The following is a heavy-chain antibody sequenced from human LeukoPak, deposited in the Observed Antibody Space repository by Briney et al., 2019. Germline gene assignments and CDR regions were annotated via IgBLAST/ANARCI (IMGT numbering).Heavy chain of an antibody. D-gene: IGHD1-26*01. V-gene: IGHV4-31*03. CDR1: GGSISSGGYY. CDR2: IYYSGST. CDR3: ARDSSGSYILDY. J-gene: IGHJ4*02. Sequence: SETLSLTCTVSGGSISSGGYYWSWIRQHPGKGLEWIGHIYYSGSTYYNPSLKSRVTISVDTSKNQFSLKLSSVTAADTAVYYCARDSSGSYILDYWGQGTLVTVSS.